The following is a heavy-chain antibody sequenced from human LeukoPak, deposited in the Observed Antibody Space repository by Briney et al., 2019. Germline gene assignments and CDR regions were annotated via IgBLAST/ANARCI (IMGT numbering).Heavy chain of an antibody. V-gene: IGHV1-2*04. Sequence: ASVKVSCKASGYTFTGYYMHWVRQAPGQGLEWMGWINPNSGGTNYAQKFQGWVTMTTDTSTSTASMELRSLRSDDTAVYYCARAPITGTYIFDYWGQGTLVTVSS. J-gene: IGHJ4*02. CDR1: GYTFTGYY. CDR3: ARAPITGTYIFDY. CDR2: INPNSGGT. D-gene: IGHD1-20*01.